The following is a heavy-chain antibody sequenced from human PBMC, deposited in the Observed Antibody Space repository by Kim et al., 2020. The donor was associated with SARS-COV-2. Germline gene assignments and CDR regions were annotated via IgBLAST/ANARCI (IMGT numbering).Heavy chain of an antibody. CDR2: GDIT. J-gene: IGHJ4*02. V-gene: IGHV3-23*01. D-gene: IGHD6-13*01. CDR3: ANPRQPDY. Sequence: GDITTYADSVKGRLTISGDNTKNTLYLQMSSLRAEDTAIYYCANPRQPDYWGQGTLVTVSS.